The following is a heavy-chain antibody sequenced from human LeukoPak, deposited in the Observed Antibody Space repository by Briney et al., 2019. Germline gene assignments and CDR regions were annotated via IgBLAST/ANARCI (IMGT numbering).Heavy chain of an antibody. V-gene: IGHV3-15*01. CDR3: TTATPDDYGDY. CDR2: IKSKTDGGTT. CDR1: GFTFNNYV. Sequence: GGSLRLSCAASGFTFNNYVMSWVRQAPGKGLEWVGRIKSKTDGGTTDYAAPVKGRFTISRDDSKNTLYLQMSSLKTEDTAVYYCTTATPDDYGDYWGQGTLVTVSS. J-gene: IGHJ4*02.